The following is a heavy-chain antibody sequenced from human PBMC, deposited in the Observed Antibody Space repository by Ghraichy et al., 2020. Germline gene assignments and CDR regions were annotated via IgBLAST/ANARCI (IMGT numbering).Heavy chain of an antibody. J-gene: IGHJ4*02. V-gene: IGHV3-21*06. Sequence: GGSLRLSCAASGFIFSRYSMKWVRQAPGKGLEWVSSISSRSSDIYYADSMKGRFAISRDNAKNSLYLQMNSQRVEDTAVYYCARGGDSAYCTGASCYSGDYWGQGTLVTVSS. D-gene: IGHD2-2*02. CDR2: ISSRSSDI. CDR3: ARGGDSAYCTGASCYSGDY. CDR1: GFIFSRYS.